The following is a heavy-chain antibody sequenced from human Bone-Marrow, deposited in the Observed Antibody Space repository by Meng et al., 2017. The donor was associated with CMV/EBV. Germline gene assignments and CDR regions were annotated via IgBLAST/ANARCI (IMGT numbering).Heavy chain of an antibody. Sequence: ASVKVSCKASGYTFTNYDINWVRRAPGEGLAWVGWMNPNSGTRGYAQNFRGRVTMTRDTSISTAYLELSSLTSDDTAVYYCARAGNTGFSGIGHWGQGTLVTGYS. D-gene: IGHD1-26*01. CDR1: GYTFTNYD. J-gene: IGHJ4*02. CDR3: ARAGNTGFSGIGH. CDR2: MNPNSGTR. V-gene: IGHV1-8*01.